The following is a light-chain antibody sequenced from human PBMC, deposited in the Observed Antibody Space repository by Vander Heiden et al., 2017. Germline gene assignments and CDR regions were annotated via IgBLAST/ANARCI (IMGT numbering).Light chain of an antibody. CDR1: QSVSSSY. J-gene: IGKJ2*01. V-gene: IGKV3-20*01. Sequence: CRATQSVSSSYLAWYQQKPGQAPRLLIYGASSRDTGVPNRFSGSASGTDFTLTISRLEPEDFAVYYCQQYGSSPYTFGQGTKLEIK. CDR3: QQYGSSPYT. CDR2: GAS.